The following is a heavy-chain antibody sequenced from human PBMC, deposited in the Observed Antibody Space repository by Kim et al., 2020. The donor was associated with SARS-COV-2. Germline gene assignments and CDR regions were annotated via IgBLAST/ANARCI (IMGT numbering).Heavy chain of an antibody. Sequence: GGSLRLSCAASGFTFSSYSMNWVRQAPGKGLEWVSSISSSSSYIYYADSVKGRFTISRDNAKNSLYLQMNSLRAEDTAVYYCARDYNFWSGYDYYYYYGMDVWGQGTTVTVSS. CDR3: ARDYNFWSGYDYYYYYGMDV. J-gene: IGHJ6*02. CDR1: GFTFSSYS. V-gene: IGHV3-21*01. D-gene: IGHD3-3*01. CDR2: ISSSSSYI.